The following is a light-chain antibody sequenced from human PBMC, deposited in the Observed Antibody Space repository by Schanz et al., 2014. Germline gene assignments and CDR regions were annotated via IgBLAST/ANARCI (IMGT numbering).Light chain of an antibody. CDR2: GAS. J-gene: IGKJ3*01. CDR1: QTVSSNY. CDR3: QQRSNWPPQFT. Sequence: EIVLTQSPGTLSLSPGERATLSCRASQTVSSNYLAWYQQKPGQAPRLLIFGASSRATGVPDRFSASGSGTDFTLTISSLEPEDFAVYYCQQRSNWPPQFTFGPGTKVDIK. V-gene: IGKV3D-20*02.